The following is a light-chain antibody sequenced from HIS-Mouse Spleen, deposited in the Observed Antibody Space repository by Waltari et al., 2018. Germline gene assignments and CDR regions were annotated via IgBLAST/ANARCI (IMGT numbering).Light chain of an antibody. V-gene: IGLV3-25*03. CDR3: QSADSSGTYLDVV. J-gene: IGLJ2*01. Sequence: SYELTQPPSVSVSPGQTARSTCSGDALPKQYAYWYQQKPGQAPVLGIDKDREMPSGIPERFSGSSSGKTVTLTISGVQAEDEADYYCQSADSSGTYLDVVFGGGTKLTVL. CDR2: KDR. CDR1: ALPKQY.